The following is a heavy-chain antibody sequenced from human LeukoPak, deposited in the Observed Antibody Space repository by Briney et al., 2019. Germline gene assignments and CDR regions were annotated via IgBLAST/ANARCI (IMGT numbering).Heavy chain of an antibody. CDR1: GFTFSTYS. J-gene: IGHJ4*02. CDR3: ARDLRLGELSLAY. CDR2: ISSSGSYI. V-gene: IGHV3-21*01. D-gene: IGHD3-16*02. Sequence: GGSLRLSCAASGFTFSTYSMNWVRQAPGKGLEWVSFISSSGSYIYYADSVKGRFTISRDNAKNSLYLQMNSLRAGDTAVYYCARDLRLGELSLAYWGQGTPVTVSS.